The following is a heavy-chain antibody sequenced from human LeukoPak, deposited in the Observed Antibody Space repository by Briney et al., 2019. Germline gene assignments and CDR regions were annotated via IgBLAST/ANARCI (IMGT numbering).Heavy chain of an antibody. CDR2: ISAYNGNT. V-gene: IGHV1-18*01. Sequence: ASVKVSCKASGYSFDRYGIGWVRQAPGQGLEWMGWISAYNGNTIYAQKLQGRVTMTADTSTSTAYMELRSLRSDDTAVYYCAREFETTLTTQPFDYWGQGTLVTVSS. D-gene: IGHD4-11*01. CDR1: GYSFDRYG. CDR3: AREFETTLTTQPFDY. J-gene: IGHJ4*02.